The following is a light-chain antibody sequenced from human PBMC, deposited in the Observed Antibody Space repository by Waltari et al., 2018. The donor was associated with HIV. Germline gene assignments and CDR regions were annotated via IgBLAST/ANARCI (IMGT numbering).Light chain of an antibody. J-gene: IGLJ2*01. V-gene: IGLV1-51*02. CDR2: ESN. CDR3: GTWDTSLRAVV. CDR1: TSNLGNNF. Sequence: QSVLTQPPSVSAAPEQTVTISCSGSTSNLGNNFVSWYQHLPGTAPKLLIVESNKRPSGIPDRFSGSQSGTSATLAISGLQTGDEAAYYCGTWDTSLRAVVFGGGTKLTVL.